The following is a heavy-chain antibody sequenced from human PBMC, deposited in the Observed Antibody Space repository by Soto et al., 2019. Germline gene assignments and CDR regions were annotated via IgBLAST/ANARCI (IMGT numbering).Heavy chain of an antibody. D-gene: IGHD2-2*01. CDR2: INAGNGNT. CDR1: SYTFTGYA. V-gene: IGHV1-3*01. J-gene: IGHJ4*02. Sequence: SVDGYCKASSYTFTGYAMHWVRQDPKQRLEWMGWINAGNGNTKYSQKFQGRVTITRDTSASTAYMELSSLRSEDTAVYYCARGYCSSTSCYGAHLSFDYWGQGPLVTVSS. CDR3: ARGYCSSTSCYGAHLSFDY.